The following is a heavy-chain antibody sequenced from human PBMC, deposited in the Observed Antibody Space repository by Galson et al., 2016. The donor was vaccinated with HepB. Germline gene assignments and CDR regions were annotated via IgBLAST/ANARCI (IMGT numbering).Heavy chain of an antibody. V-gene: IGHV3-23*01. CDR2: ISGGGTYS. CDR1: GFTFSSYV. J-gene: IGHJ4*02. CDR3: AKGGRSVTARRGLDS. D-gene: IGHD6-6*01. Sequence: SLRLSCAASGFTFSSYVMSWVRQAPGKGLEWVSVISGGGTYSYSADSVKGRFTISRDNSKNTVHLQIDSLRVEDTARYYCAKGGRSVTARRGLDSWGQGLRVTVSS.